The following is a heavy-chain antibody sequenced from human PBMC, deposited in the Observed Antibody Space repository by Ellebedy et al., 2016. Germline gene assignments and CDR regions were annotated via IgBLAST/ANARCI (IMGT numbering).Heavy chain of an antibody. CDR3: AGEGAYGSGSLGY. CDR2: INPSGGST. V-gene: IGHV1-46*01. D-gene: IGHD3-10*01. CDR1: GYTFTSYG. J-gene: IGHJ4*02. Sequence: ASVKVSXXASGYTFTSYGISWVRQAPGQGLEWMGIINPSGGSTSYAQKFQGRVTMTRDTSTSTVYMELSSLRSEDTAVYYCAGEGAYGSGSLGYWGQGTLVTVSS.